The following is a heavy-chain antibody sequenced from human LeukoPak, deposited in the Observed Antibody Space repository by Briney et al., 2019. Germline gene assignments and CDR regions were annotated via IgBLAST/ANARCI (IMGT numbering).Heavy chain of an antibody. V-gene: IGHV4-39*07. J-gene: IGHJ4*02. CDR2: IYYSGST. D-gene: IGHD3-16*01. Sequence: SETLSLTCTVSGGSIGSSTYYWGWLRQPPGQGLEWIGSIYYSGSTYYNPSLKSRVSMSVDKSKNQFSLKLSSVTAADTAVYYCARYYDYAWGKSFYFDYWGQGILVTVSS. CDR3: ARYYDYAWGKSFYFDY. CDR1: GGSIGSSTYY.